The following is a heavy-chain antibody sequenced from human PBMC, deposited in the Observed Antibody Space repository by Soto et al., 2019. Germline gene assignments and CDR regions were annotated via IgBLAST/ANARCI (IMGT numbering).Heavy chain of an antibody. D-gene: IGHD3-22*01. J-gene: IGHJ4*02. CDR2: IYYSGST. V-gene: IGHV4-59*01. CDR1: GGSISSYY. Sequence: SETLSLTCTVSGGSISSYYWSWIRQPPGKGLEWIGYIYYSGSTNYNPSLKSRVTISVDTSKNQFSLKLSSVTAADTAVYYCARGTRSGYYGGVDYWGQGTLVTVSS. CDR3: ARGTRSGYYGGVDY.